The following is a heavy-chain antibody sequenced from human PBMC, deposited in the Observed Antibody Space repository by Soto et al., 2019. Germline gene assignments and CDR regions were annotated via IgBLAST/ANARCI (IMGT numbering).Heavy chain of an antibody. D-gene: IGHD3-16*01. J-gene: IGHJ4*02. Sequence: SSVKVSCKASGGTFSSYAISWVRQAPGQGLEWMGGIIPIFGTANYAQKFQGRVTITADESTSTAYMELSSLRSEDTAVYYCAREYYDYVWGSYGYWGQGTLVTVSS. V-gene: IGHV1-69*13. CDR3: AREYYDYVWGSYGY. CDR1: GGTFSSYA. CDR2: IIPIFGTA.